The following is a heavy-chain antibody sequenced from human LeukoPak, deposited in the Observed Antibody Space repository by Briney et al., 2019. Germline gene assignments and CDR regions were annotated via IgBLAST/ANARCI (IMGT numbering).Heavy chain of an antibody. CDR3: ARGVQSYSGSYDY. Sequence: SVEVSCKASGGTFSSYTISWVRQAPGQGLEWMGRIIPILGIANYAQKFQGRVTITADKSTSTAYMELSSLRSEDTAVYYCARGVQSYSGSYDYWGQGTLVTVSS. CDR1: GGTFSSYT. D-gene: IGHD1-26*01. CDR2: IIPILGIA. J-gene: IGHJ4*02. V-gene: IGHV1-69*02.